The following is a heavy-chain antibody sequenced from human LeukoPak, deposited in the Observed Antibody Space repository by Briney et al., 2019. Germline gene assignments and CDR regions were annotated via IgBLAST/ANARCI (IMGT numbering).Heavy chain of an antibody. Sequence: GGSLRLSCAASGFTFSSYGMHWVRQAPGKGLEWVAVIWYDGSNKYYADSVKGRFTISRDNSMNTLYLQMNSLRAEDTGVYYCARDPRGGDDCPNYYYYMDVWGKGTTVTVSS. D-gene: IGHD2-21*01. CDR3: ARDPRGGDDCPNYYYYMDV. J-gene: IGHJ6*03. V-gene: IGHV3-33*01. CDR1: GFTFSSYG. CDR2: IWYDGSNK.